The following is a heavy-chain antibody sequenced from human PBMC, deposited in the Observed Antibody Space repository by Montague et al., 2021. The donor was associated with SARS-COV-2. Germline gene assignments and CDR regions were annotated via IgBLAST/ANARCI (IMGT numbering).Heavy chain of an antibody. CDR1: GDSDAGKIPT. Sequence: CAISGDSDAGKIPTWNWIRQSPSRGFDWQGGTYYRLKWNNDYAESVKSRITIDPDTSKHQFSLHLNSVTPEDTAVYYCARIPVGSKYYFDFWGQGTLVTVSS. CDR2: TYYRLKWNN. D-gene: IGHD2-2*01. J-gene: IGHJ4*02. V-gene: IGHV6-1*01. CDR3: ARIPVGSKYYFDF.